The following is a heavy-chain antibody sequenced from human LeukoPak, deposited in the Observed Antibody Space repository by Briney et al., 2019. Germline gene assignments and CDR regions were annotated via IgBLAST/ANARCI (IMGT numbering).Heavy chain of an antibody. Sequence: EASVKVSCKTSGYSFILYGISWVRQAPGQGPEWMGWISTSTGDTKYTQKFQGRVTLTTDTPTSTAYMELSSLRSDDTAVYYCARDDNYGIYVNVDYWGQGTLVTVSS. D-gene: IGHD4-11*01. CDR3: ARDDNYGIYVNVDY. J-gene: IGHJ4*02. V-gene: IGHV1-18*01. CDR2: ISTSTGDT. CDR1: GYSFILYG.